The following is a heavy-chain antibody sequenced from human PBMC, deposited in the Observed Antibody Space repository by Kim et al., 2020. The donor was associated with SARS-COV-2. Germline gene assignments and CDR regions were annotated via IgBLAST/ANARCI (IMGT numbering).Heavy chain of an antibody. Sequence: VKGRFTISRDNAKNSLYLQMNSLRDADTAVYYCARDLGYCSGGSCFPLDYWGQGTLVTVSS. CDR3: ARDLGYCSGGSCFPLDY. V-gene: IGHV3-48*02. D-gene: IGHD2-15*01. J-gene: IGHJ4*02.